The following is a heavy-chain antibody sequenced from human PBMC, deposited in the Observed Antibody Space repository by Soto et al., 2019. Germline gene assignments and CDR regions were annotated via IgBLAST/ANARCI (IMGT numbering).Heavy chain of an antibody. J-gene: IGHJ4*02. CDR1: GGTFSTNT. D-gene: IGHD3-22*01. CDR3: ARKFDSDTSGYCYAY. CDR2: IMPIFGSA. Sequence: SVKVSCKASGGTFSTNTISWVRQAPGQGLEWMGGIMPIFGSANYAQKFQGRVTITADEYTRTVYMELSRLRSEDTAVYYCARKFDSDTSGYCYAYWGQGTLVTVSS. V-gene: IGHV1-69*13.